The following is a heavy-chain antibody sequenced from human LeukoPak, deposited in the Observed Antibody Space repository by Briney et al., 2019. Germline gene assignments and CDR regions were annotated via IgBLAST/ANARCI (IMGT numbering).Heavy chain of an antibody. D-gene: IGHD3-22*01. CDR2: IYTSGST. CDR1: GGSISSGSYY. V-gene: IGHV4-61*02. J-gene: IGHJ4*02. CDR3: ARGTYYYDRFDY. Sequence: SETLSLTCTVSGGSISSGSYYWSWIRQPAGKGLEWIGRIYTSGSTNYNPSLKSRVTISVDTSKNQFSLKLSSVTAVDTAVYYCARGTYYYDRFDYWGQGTLVTVSS.